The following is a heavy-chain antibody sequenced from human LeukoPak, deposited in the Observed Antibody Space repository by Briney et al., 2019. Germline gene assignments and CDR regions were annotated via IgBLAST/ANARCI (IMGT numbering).Heavy chain of an antibody. CDR2: ISYDGSNK. Sequence: GGSLRLSCAASGFTFSSYGMHWARQAPGKGLEWVAVISYDGSNKYYADSVKGRFTISRDNSKNTLYLQMNSLRAEDTAVYYCAKAPRPGYYYDRSGYFDYWGQGTLVTVSS. D-gene: IGHD3-22*01. J-gene: IGHJ4*02. CDR1: GFTFSSYG. CDR3: AKAPRPGYYYDRSGYFDY. V-gene: IGHV3-30*18.